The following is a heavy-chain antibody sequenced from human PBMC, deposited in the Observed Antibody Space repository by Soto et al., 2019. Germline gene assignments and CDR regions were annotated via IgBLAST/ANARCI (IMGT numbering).Heavy chain of an antibody. D-gene: IGHD6-13*01. J-gene: IGHJ4*02. Sequence: GASVKVSCKASEGTFSSYTISWVRQAPGQGLEWMGRIIPILGIANYAQKFQGRVTITADKSTSTAYMELSSLRSEDTAVYYCARVAAAGYPFDYWGQGTLVTVSS. CDR3: ARVAAAGYPFDY. CDR2: IIPILGIA. CDR1: EGTFSSYT. V-gene: IGHV1-69*02.